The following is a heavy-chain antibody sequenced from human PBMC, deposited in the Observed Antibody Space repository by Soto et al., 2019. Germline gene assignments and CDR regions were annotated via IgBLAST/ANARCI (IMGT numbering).Heavy chain of an antibody. CDR2: MNPNSGNT. J-gene: IGHJ6*02. Sequence: QVQLVQSGAEVKKPGASVKVSCKASGYTFTSYDINWVRQATGQGLEWMGWMNPNSGNTGYAQKSQXXXTXXRNTSISTAYMALSSLRSEDTAVYYCARGVFSGHVWGQGTTVTVSS. V-gene: IGHV1-8*01. CDR3: ARGVFSGHV. CDR1: GYTFTSYD.